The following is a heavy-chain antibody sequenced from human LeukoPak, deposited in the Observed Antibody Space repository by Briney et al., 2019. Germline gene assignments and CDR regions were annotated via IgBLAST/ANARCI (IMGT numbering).Heavy chain of an antibody. CDR1: GGSISSGGYY. CDR3: ARVAVAGPHDY. CDR2: IYYSGST. J-gene: IGHJ4*02. D-gene: IGHD6-19*01. V-gene: IGHV4-31*03. Sequence: SETLSLTCTVSGGSISSGGYYWSWIRQHPGKGLEWIGYIYYSGSTYYNPSLKSRVTISVDTSKNQFSLKLSSVTAADTAVYYCARVAVAGPHDYWGQGTLVTVSS.